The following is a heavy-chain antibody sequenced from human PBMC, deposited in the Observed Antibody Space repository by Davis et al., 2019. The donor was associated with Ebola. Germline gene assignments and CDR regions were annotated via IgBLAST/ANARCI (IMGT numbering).Heavy chain of an antibody. J-gene: IGHJ6*02. D-gene: IGHD4-11*01. V-gene: IGHV4-34*01. CDR2: INHSGST. Sequence: SETLSLTCTVSGGSISSYYWSWIRQPPGKGLEWIGEINHSGSTNYNPSLKSRVTISVDTSKNQFSLKLSSVTAADTAVYYCARGKVSNYVPYYYYGMDVWGQGTTVTVSS. CDR1: GGSISSYY. CDR3: ARGKVSNYVPYYYYGMDV.